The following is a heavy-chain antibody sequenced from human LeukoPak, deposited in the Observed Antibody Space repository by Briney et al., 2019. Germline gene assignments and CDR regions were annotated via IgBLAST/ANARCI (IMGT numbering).Heavy chain of an antibody. V-gene: IGHV4-30-4*08. CDR1: GGSISSGDYY. CDR2: IYYSGST. CDR3: ARVVLDYGETDASDI. D-gene: IGHD4-17*01. Sequence: SQTLSLTCTVSGGSISSGDYYWSWIRQPPGKGLEWIGYIYYSGSTYYNPSLKSRVTISVDTSKNQFSLKLSSVTAADTAVYYCARVVLDYGETDASDIWGQGTMVTVSS. J-gene: IGHJ3*02.